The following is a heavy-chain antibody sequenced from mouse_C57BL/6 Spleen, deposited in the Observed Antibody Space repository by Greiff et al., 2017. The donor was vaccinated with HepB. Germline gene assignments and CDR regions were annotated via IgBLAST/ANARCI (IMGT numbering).Heavy chain of an antibody. CDR3: ARDYYYGSRWYFDV. CDR1: GYTFTSYW. D-gene: IGHD1-1*01. J-gene: IGHJ1*03. CDR2: IDPSDSET. V-gene: IGHV1-52*01. Sequence: QVQLKQPGAELVRPGSSVKLSCKASGYTFTSYWMHWVKQRPIQGLEWIGNIDPSDSETHYNQKFKDKATLTVDKSSSTAYMQLSSLTSEDSAVYYCARDYYYGSRWYFDVWGTGTTVTVSS.